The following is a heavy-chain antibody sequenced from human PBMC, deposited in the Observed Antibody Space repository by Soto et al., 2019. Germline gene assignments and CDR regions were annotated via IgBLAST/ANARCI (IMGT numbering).Heavy chain of an antibody. V-gene: IGHV1-69*08. CDR2: IIPILGIA. J-gene: IGHJ6*02. D-gene: IGHD3-10*01. Sequence: QVQLVQSGAEVKKPGSSVKVSCKASGGTFSSYTISWVRQAPGQGLEWMGRIIPILGIANYAQKFQGRVTITAEXXTXTXXMELSSLRSEDTAVYYCARDRYYGSGSYSAGGMDVWGQGTTVTVSS. CDR3: ARDRYYGSGSYSAGGMDV. CDR1: GGTFSSYT.